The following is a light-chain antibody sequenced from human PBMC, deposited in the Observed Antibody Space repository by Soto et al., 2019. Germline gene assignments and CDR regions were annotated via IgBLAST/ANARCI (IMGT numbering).Light chain of an antibody. CDR1: QSISSY. J-gene: IGKJ4*01. CDR3: QQSYSTPPLT. CDR2: AAS. V-gene: IGKV1-39*01. Sequence: DLQMPQSPSSLSASVGDRVTITCRASQSISSYLNWYQQKPGKAPKLLIYAASSLQSGVPSRFSGSGFGTDFTLTISSLQPEDFATYYCQQSYSTPPLTFGGGTKVEIK.